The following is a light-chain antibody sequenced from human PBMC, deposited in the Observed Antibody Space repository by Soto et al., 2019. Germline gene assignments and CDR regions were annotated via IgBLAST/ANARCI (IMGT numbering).Light chain of an antibody. CDR3: SSYAASNNFYFV. CDR2: EVT. V-gene: IGLV2-8*01. Sequence: QSALTQPPSASGSPGQSVTISCTGTSSDVGGYNYVSWYQQYPGRAPKLMIYEVTKRPSGVPDRFSGSKSGNTASRTVSGLHAEDEADYYCSSYAASNNFYFVFGGGTKLTVL. CDR1: SSDVGGYNY. J-gene: IGLJ3*02.